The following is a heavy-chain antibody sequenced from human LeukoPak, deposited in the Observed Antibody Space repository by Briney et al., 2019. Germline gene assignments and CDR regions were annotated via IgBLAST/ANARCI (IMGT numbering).Heavy chain of an antibody. CDR3: ARDYADYVGYFFFDY. Sequence: GGSLRLSCAASGFTFNNYDMNWVRQARGKGLEGVSSFCGGGETTYYADSAEGRFTISRDNSQNTLYLQINSLRAEDTAVYYCARDYADYVGYFFFDYWGQGTLVTVSS. CDR1: GFTFNNYD. V-gene: IGHV3-23*01. D-gene: IGHD4-17*01. J-gene: IGHJ4*02. CDR2: FCGGGETT.